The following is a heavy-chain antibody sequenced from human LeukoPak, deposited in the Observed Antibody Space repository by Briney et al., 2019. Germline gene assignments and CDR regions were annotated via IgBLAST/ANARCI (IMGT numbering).Heavy chain of an antibody. CDR3: ARDPPYCSGGSCWVDP. D-gene: IGHD2-15*01. CDR1: GGIFSNYA. Sequence: SVKVSCKASGGIFSNYAISWVRQAPGQGLEWMGGIIPIFGKANYAQKFQGRVTITADESTSTAYMELSSLRSEDTAVYYCARDPPYCSGGSCWVDPWGQGTLVTVSS. J-gene: IGHJ5*02. V-gene: IGHV1-69*13. CDR2: IIPIFGKA.